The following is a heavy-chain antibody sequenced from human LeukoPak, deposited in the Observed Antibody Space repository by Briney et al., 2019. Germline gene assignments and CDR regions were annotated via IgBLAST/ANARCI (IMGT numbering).Heavy chain of an antibody. V-gene: IGHV4-4*02. Sequence: PSETLSLTCGVSGGSITNTNYWTWVRQPPGKGLEWIGEVNLQGSTNYNPSLMGRVAISVDTSENHISLQLTSVTAADTAVYYCARDISRTFSSSWSRDYWGQGTLVTVSS. CDR2: VNLQGST. J-gene: IGHJ4*02. D-gene: IGHD6-13*01. CDR1: GGSITNTNY. CDR3: ARDISRTFSSSWSRDY.